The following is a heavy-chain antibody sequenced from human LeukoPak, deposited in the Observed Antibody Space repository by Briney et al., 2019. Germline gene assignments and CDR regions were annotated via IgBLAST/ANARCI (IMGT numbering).Heavy chain of an antibody. V-gene: IGHV3-23*01. CDR3: AKDLRWDIVVVPALY. CDR2: ISGSGGST. D-gene: IGHD2-2*01. CDR1: GFTFSSYA. Sequence: GGSLRLSCAASGFTFSSYAMSWVRQAPGKGLEWVSAISGSGGSTYYADSVKGRFSISRDNSKNTLYLQMNSLRAEDTAVYYCAKDLRWDIVVVPALYWGQGTLVTVSS. J-gene: IGHJ4*02.